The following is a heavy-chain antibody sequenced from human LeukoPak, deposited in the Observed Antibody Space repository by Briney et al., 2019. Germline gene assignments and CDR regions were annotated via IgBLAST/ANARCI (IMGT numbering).Heavy chain of an antibody. J-gene: IGHJ1*01. CDR1: GFTFSSYA. Sequence: GGSLRLSCAASGFTFSSYAMSWVRQAPGRGLEWVSVFYSPGSTYYADSVHGRFTISRDNSLNTLFLQMNSLRVEDTAVYYCASARESCIGSTCYEYFHHWGQGTPLTVSS. CDR3: ASARESCIGSTCYEYFHH. V-gene: IGHV3-23*03. CDR2: FYSPGST. D-gene: IGHD2-2*01.